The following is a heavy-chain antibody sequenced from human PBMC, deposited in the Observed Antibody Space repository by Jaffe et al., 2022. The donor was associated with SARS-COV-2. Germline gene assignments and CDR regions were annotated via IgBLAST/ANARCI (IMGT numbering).Heavy chain of an antibody. CDR1: GFTFSDHY. Sequence: QVQLVESGGGLVKPGGSLRLSCAASGFTFSDHYMTWIRQAPGKGLECISYIRGSGSVIKYADSVKGRFTISRDNAKNSLYLQMDSLRVEDTAVYYCTRDPRILDYWGQGTLVTVSS. V-gene: IGHV3-11*01. J-gene: IGHJ4*02. CDR2: IRGSGSVI. CDR3: TRDPRILDY.